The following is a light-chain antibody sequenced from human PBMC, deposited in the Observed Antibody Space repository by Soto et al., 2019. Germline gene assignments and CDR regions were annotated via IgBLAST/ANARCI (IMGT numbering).Light chain of an antibody. CDR2: GNN. CDR3: QSYDSSLTNAV. CDR1: NSNIGAGYD. Sequence: QSVLTQPPSVSGSPGQTVTISCTGSNSNIGAGYDVHWYQQLPGRAPKLLIYGNNNRPSGVPDRFSGSKSGTSVSLAITGLRGEDEDDYHCQSYDSSLTNAVFGGGTKLTVL. J-gene: IGLJ2*01. V-gene: IGLV1-40*01.